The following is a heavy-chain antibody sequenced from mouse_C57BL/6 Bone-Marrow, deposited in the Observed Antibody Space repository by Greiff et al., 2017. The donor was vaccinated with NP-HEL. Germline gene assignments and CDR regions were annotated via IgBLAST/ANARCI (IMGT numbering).Heavy chain of an antibody. Sequence: VQLQQPGAELVKPGASVKMSCKASGYTFTSYWITWVKQRPGQGLEWIGDIYPGSGSTNYNEKFKSKATLTVDTSSSTAYMQLSSLTSEDSAVYYCAREGPAPRDYFDYWGQGTTLTVSS. CDR1: GYTFTSYW. CDR2: IYPGSGST. CDR3: AREGPAPRDYFDY. V-gene: IGHV1-55*01. J-gene: IGHJ2*01. D-gene: IGHD3-3*01.